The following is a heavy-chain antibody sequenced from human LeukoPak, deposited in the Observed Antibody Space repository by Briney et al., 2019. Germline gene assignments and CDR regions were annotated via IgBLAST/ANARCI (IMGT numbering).Heavy chain of an antibody. CDR2: MNPNSGNT. Sequence: ASVKVSCKASGYTFTSYDINWVRQATGQGLEWMGWMNPNSGNTGYAQKFQGRVTITRNTSISTAYMKLSSLRSEDTAVYYCARGAQAGLPYYYYMDVWGKGTTVTVSS. CDR1: GYTFTSYD. J-gene: IGHJ6*03. V-gene: IGHV1-8*03. CDR3: ARGAQAGLPYYYYMDV. D-gene: IGHD2-15*01.